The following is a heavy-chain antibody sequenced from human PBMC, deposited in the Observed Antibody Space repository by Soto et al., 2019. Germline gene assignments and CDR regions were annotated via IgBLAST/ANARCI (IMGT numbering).Heavy chain of an antibody. CDR3: ARPRMDV. J-gene: IGHJ6*02. V-gene: IGHV4-34*01. Sequence: PSETLSLTCNVSGGSITNSGYYWSWIRQPPGKGLEWIGEINHSGSTNYNPSLKSRVTISVDTSKNQFSLKLSSVTAADTAVYYCARPRMDVWGQGTTVTVSS. CDR2: INHSGST. CDR1: GGSITNSGYY.